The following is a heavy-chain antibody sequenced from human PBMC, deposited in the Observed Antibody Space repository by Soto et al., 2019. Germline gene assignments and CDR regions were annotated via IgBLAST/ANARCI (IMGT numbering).Heavy chain of an antibody. CDR3: AKNQGVELVPLATVDWFDP. Sequence: PGGSLRLACAASGFIFENFGLSWVRQAPGKGLEWISAISGSGFKKYYADSVKGLFTISRDNSKSTVYLELNNLSAEDTAVYHCAKNQGVELVPLATVDWFDPWGQGP. CDR2: ISGSGFKK. CDR1: GFIFENFG. J-gene: IGHJ5*02. D-gene: IGHD1-26*01. V-gene: IGHV3-23*01.